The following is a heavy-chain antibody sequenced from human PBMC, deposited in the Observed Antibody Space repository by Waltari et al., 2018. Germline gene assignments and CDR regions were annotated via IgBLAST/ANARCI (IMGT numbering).Heavy chain of an antibody. CDR3: ATPFYNWDDPLHT. CDR1: GIIFNNFA. D-gene: IGHD1-20*01. J-gene: IGHJ5*02. CDR2: IRVSDDT. V-gene: IGHV3-23*01. Sequence: EVQLLESGGDLVQPGGSLRLSCAASGIIFNNFAINWVRLGPGTVLGWVSAIRVSDDTYYADSVKGRFTVSRDTSKNTVYLQMNGLRAEDTAVYYCATPFYNWDDPLHTWGQGTLVAVSS.